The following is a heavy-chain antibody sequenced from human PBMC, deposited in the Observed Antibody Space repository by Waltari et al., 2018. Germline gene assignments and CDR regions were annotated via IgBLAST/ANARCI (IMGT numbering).Heavy chain of an antibody. V-gene: IGHV3-7*01. CDR3: ARGVGDLLD. CDR2: IHKDGSVE. J-gene: IGHJ4*02. D-gene: IGHD2-21*02. CDR1: GFTFSGYW. Sequence: EVQLVESGGGLVQPGGSLRLSCAASGFTFSGYWMSWVRQARGKVLELVAKIHKDGSVEHYVDSGKGRFTISRDNANKSLYLQMNSLRAEDTAVYYCARGVGDLLDWGQGTLVTVSS.